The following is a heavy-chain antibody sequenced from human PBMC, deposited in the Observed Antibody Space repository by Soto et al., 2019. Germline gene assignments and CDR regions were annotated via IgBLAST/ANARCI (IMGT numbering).Heavy chain of an antibody. CDR2: FDPEDGET. Sequence: ASVKVSCKVSGYTHTELSMHWVRQAPGKGLEWMGGFDPEDGETIYAQKFQGRVTMTEDTSTDTAYMELSSLRSEDTAVYYGATADSSGWSRVAYYYYGMDVWXQGTTVTVSS. CDR1: GYTHTELS. V-gene: IGHV1-24*01. D-gene: IGHD6-19*01. CDR3: ATADSSGWSRVAYYYYGMDV. J-gene: IGHJ6*02.